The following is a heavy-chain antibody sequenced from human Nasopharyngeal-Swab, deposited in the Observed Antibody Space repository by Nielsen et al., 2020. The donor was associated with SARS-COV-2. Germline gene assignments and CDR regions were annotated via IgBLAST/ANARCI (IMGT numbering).Heavy chain of an antibody. CDR1: GASISTYY. J-gene: IGHJ3*02. D-gene: IGHD3-9*01. CDR3: ARSSHDWPPKRGALDI. V-gene: IGHV4-59*01. CDR2: ISYSGNP. Sequence: GSLRLSCTVSGASISTYYWSWIRQSPGTGLESIGCISYSGNPNYNPSLQSRVTISVDTSKNHLSLKLSSVTAADSAVYYCARSSHDWPPKRGALDIWGQGTVVTVSS.